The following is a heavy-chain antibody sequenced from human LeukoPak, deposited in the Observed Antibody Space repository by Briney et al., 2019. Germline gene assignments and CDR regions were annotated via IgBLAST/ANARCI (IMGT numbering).Heavy chain of an antibody. D-gene: IGHD3-22*01. CDR1: GGSISSYY. CDR3: AREEDDSSGFDY. J-gene: IGHJ4*02. Sequence: PSETLSLTCTVSGGSISSYYWSWIRQPPGKGLEWIGYIYYSGSTNYNPSLKSRVTISVDTSKNQFSLKLSSVTAADAAVYYCAREEDDSSGFDYWGQGTLETVSS. CDR2: IYYSGST. V-gene: IGHV4-59*12.